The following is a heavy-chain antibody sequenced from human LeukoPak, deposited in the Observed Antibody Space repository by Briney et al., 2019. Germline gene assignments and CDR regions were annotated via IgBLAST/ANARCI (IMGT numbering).Heavy chain of an antibody. CDR2: ISYDGFNQ. J-gene: IGHJ4*02. CDR1: GFIFDNFV. CDR3: AKDAGRSYSAVDY. Sequence: GGSLRLSCAASGFIFDNFVMHWVRQAPGKGLEWVALISYDGFNQHYADSVKGRFTISRDNSKNTLYLQMNILRADDTAMYYCAKDAGRSYSAVDYWGQGTLVTVSS. D-gene: IGHD1-26*01. V-gene: IGHV3-30*18.